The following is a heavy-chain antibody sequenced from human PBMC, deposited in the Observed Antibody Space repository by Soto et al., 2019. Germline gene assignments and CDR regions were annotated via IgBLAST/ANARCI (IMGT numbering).Heavy chain of an antibody. D-gene: IGHD3-22*01. CDR2: IYYSGST. CDR1: GGSISSGGYY. CDR3: ATGYYHSSGYPDY. V-gene: IGHV4-31*03. Sequence: QVQLQESGPGLVKPSQTLSLTCTVSGGSISSGGYYWSWIRQHPGKGLEWIGYIYYSGSTYYNPSLKSRVTISVETSKNHFSLKLSSVTAADTDAYYCATGYYHSSGYPDYWGQGTLVTVSS. J-gene: IGHJ4*02.